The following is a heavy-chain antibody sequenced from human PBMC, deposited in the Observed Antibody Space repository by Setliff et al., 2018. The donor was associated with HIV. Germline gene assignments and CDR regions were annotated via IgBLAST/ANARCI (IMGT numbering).Heavy chain of an antibody. CDR2: ISYSGST. D-gene: IGHD2-2*03. J-gene: IGHJ6*03. V-gene: IGHV4-59*12. CDR1: GGSISHYY. Sequence: SETLSLTCTVSGGSISHYYWNWIRQSPGKGLEWIGFISYSGSTNYNPSLESRVTISVDTSKNQFSLKLSSVTAADTAVYYCVASPLLDIVIIPASTDYYYYMDVWGKGTTVTVSS. CDR3: VASPLLDIVIIPASTDYYYYMDV.